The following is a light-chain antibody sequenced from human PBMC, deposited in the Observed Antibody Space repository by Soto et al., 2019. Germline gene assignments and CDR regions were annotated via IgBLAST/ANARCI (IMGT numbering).Light chain of an antibody. CDR3: QQYQTLWT. Sequence: IVMTQSPATLSASPGERATLSCRASQTIYSNVAWYQQRPGQPPRLLIYRASSRATGIPARFSGSGSGTESTLTINSLKSEDFAVYYCQQYQTLWTFGQGTQVDIK. CDR2: RAS. CDR1: QTIYSN. J-gene: IGKJ1*01. V-gene: IGKV3-15*01.